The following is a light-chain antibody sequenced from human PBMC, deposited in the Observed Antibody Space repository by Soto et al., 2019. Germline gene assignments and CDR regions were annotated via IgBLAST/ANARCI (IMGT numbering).Light chain of an antibody. CDR1: QNLGTLY. CDR2: SAS. J-gene: IGKJ1*01. V-gene: IGKV3-20*01. Sequence: EIVLTQSPGTLSLSPGERGTLSCRASQNLGTLYLAWFQQKSGQAPRLLIYSASRRATGIPDRFTGSGSGTDFTYTITRVEPEDFAVYFCQQYAGSPRTFGQGTKVDIK. CDR3: QQYAGSPRT.